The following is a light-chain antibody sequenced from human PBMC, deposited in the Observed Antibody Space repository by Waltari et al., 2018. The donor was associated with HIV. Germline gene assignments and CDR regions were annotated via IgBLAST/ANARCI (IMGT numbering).Light chain of an antibody. V-gene: IGKV1-12*02. CDR1: QDVSTW. Sequence: DIQMTQSPSSVSASVGARVTFTCRASQDVSTWLAWYQQKPGNAPKLLIYAASRLQTGVPSRFSGRGSGTDFTLTINSLQPEDFATYYCQQADSFPFTFGQGTRLEIK. CDR3: QQADSFPFT. CDR2: AAS. J-gene: IGKJ5*01.